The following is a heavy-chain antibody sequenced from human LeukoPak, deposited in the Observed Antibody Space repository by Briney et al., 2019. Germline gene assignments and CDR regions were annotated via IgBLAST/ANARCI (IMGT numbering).Heavy chain of an antibody. J-gene: IGHJ4*02. D-gene: IGHD3-22*01. CDR3: ANLGYMIVVAIAGY. CDR2: ISGSGGST. Sequence: PGGSLRLSCAASGFTFSSYAMSWVRQAPGKGLEWVSAISGSGGSTYYADSVKGRFTISRDNSKNTLYLQMNSLRAEDTAVYYCANLGYMIVVAIAGYWGQGTLVTVSS. V-gene: IGHV3-23*01. CDR1: GFTFSSYA.